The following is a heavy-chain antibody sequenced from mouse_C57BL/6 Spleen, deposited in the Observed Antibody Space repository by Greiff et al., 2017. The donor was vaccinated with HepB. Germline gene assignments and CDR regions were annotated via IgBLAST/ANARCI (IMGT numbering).Heavy chain of an antibody. CDR3: ARRLLPCDY. V-gene: IGHV1-82*01. Sequence: VQLQQSGPELVKPGASVKISCKASGYAFSSSWMNWVKQRPGKGLEWIGRIYPGDGDTNYNGKFKGKATLTADKSSSTAYMQLSSLTSEDSAVYFCARRLLPCDYWGQGTTLTVSS. CDR1: GYAFSSSW. CDR2: IYPGDGDT. D-gene: IGHD2-3*01. J-gene: IGHJ2*01.